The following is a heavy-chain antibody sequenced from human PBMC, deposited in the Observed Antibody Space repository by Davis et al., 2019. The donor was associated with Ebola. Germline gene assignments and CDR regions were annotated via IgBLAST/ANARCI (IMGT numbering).Heavy chain of an antibody. D-gene: IGHD6-6*01. Sequence: ASVKVSCKASRYTFTGYYMHWVRQAPGQGLEWMGRINPNSGGTNYAQKFQGRVTMTRDTSISTAYMELSRLRSDDTVVYYCARGGSSSFPYYYYGMDVWGQGTTVTVSS. CDR1: RYTFTGYY. J-gene: IGHJ6*02. CDR2: INPNSGGT. CDR3: ARGGSSSFPYYYYGMDV. V-gene: IGHV1-2*05.